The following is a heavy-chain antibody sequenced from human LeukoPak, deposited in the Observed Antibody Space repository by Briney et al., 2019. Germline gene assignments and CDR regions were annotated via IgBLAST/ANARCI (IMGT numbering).Heavy chain of an antibody. CDR2: INHSGST. V-gene: IGHV4-34*01. D-gene: IGHD5-18*01. J-gene: IGHJ4*02. Sequence: PSETLSLTCAVYGGSFSGYYWSWIRQPPGKGLEWIGEINHSGSTNYNPSLKSRVTISVDTSKNQFSLKLSSVTAADTAVYYCARGRLDRGYSYGYGPILDYWGQETLVTVSS. CDR3: ARGRLDRGYSYGYGPILDY. CDR1: GGSFSGYY.